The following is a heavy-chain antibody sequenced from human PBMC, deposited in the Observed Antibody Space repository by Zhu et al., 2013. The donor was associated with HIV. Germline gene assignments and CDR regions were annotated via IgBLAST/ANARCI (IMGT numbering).Heavy chain of an antibody. Sequence: QVQLVQSGAEVRRPGASVRVSCKASGYTFTGYYIHWVRQAPGQGLEWMGWINPNTGVTNCAQKFLGRVSMTRDTSINTAYMEMSSLKSDDTAVYSCARPSSVAGTGISFALWGQGTKVTVSP. CDR3: ARPSSVAGTGISFAL. CDR2: INPNTGVT. D-gene: IGHD6-19*01. CDR1: GYTFTGYY. V-gene: IGHV1-2*02. J-gene: IGHJ3*01.